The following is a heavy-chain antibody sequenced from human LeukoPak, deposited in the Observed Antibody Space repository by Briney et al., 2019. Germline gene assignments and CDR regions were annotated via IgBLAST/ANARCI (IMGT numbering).Heavy chain of an antibody. D-gene: IGHD6-19*01. CDR2: IKQDGSEQ. CDR3: ARDSAGIAVAAGAFDI. Sequence: SGGSLRLSCAASGFTFTTYWMGWVRQAPGKGLEWVANIKQDGSEQYYVDSVKGRFTIPRDNAKNSLSLQMNSLRAEDTAVYYCARDSAGIAVAAGAFDIWGQGTMVTVSS. J-gene: IGHJ3*02. CDR1: GFTFTTYW. V-gene: IGHV3-7*01.